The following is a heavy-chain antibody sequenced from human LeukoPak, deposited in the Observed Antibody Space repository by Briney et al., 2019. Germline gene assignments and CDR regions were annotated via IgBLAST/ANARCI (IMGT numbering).Heavy chain of an antibody. CDR1: GFTFSSYA. CDR3: ARERGYSGSYLYYFDY. Sequence: GRSLRLSCAASGFTFSSYAMHWVRQAPGKGLEWVASIKDDGSDKYYVDSVKGRFTISRDNAKNSLYLQMNSLRAEDTAVYYCARERGYSGSYLYYFDYWGQGTLVTVSS. J-gene: IGHJ4*02. D-gene: IGHD1-26*01. V-gene: IGHV3-7*01. CDR2: IKDDGSDK.